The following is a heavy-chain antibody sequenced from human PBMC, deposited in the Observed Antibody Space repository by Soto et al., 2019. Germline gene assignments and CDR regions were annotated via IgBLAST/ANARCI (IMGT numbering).Heavy chain of an antibody. D-gene: IGHD4-4*01. CDR3: ARAGYTVTPNSYYGMDV. CDR2: IYYNGNT. Sequence: QVQLQESGPGLVKPSETLSLTCTVSGGSISSYYWSWIRQPPGKGLEWIGYIYYNGNTNYNPSLKSRVTISVAPSMNQFSLKLGSVTAADTAVSYCARAGYTVTPNSYYGMDVWGQGTTVTVSS. J-gene: IGHJ6*02. V-gene: IGHV4-59*01. CDR1: GGSISSYY.